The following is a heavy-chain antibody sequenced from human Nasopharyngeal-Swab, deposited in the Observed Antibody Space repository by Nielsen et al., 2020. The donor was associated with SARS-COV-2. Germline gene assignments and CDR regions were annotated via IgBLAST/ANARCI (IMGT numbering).Heavy chain of an antibody. V-gene: IGHV3-49*03. CDR3: IRGGIESYRYFDWLSTYYFDY. D-gene: IGHD3-9*01. CDR1: GFTFGDYA. CDR2: IRSKAYGGTT. Sequence: GESLKISCTASGFTFGDYAMSWFRQAPGKGLEWVGFIRSKAYGGTTEYAASVKGRFTISRDDSKSIAYLQMNSLKTEDTAVYYCIRGGIESYRYFDWLSTYYFDYWGQGTLVTVSS. J-gene: IGHJ4*02.